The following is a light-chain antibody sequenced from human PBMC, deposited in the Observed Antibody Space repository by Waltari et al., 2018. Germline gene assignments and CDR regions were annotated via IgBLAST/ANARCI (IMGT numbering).Light chain of an antibody. CDR1: SSEVGAFNF. CDR2: DVS. J-gene: IGLJ2*01. V-gene: IGLV2-14*01. CDR3: SSYTSSSTLDVV. Sequence: QSALTQPASVPGSPGQSITISCPGTSSEVGAFNFVSWYQQHPGKAPKLMIYDVSNRPSGVSNRFSGSKSGNTASLTISGLQAEDEADYYCSSYTSSSTLDVVFGGGTKLTVL.